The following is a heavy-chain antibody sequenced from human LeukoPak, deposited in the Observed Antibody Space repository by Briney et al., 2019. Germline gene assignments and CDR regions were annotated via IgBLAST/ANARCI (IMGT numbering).Heavy chain of an antibody. Sequence: PSETLSLTCAVYGGSFSGYYWSWIRQPPGKGLEWIGEINHSGSTNYNPSLKSRVTISVDTSKNQFSQKLSSVTAADTAVYYCARCAYGGGNWFDPWGQGTLVTVSS. D-gene: IGHD4/OR15-4a*01. J-gene: IGHJ5*02. CDR2: INHSGST. CDR3: ARCAYGGGNWFDP. V-gene: IGHV4-34*01. CDR1: GGSFSGYY.